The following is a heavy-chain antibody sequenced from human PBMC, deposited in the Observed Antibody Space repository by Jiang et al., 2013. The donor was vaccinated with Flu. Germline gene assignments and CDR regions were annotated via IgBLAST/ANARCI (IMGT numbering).Heavy chain of an antibody. D-gene: IGHD2-8*01. Sequence: SGAEVKEPGASVKLSCKTSGYSFISYYIHWVRQAPGQGLEWMGILNPSEGDTAYAQKFQGRLTMTMDTSTATVYMDLSNLRSEDTALYFCASTKGGFQEPFDYWGQGTLVTVSS. CDR2: LNPSEGDT. J-gene: IGHJ4*02. V-gene: IGHV1-46*01. CDR1: GYSFISYY. CDR3: ASTKGGFQEPFDY.